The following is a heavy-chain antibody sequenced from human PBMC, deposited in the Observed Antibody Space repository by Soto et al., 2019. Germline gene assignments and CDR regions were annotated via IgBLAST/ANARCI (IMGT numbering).Heavy chain of an antibody. V-gene: IGHV1-69*13. D-gene: IGHD2-15*01. J-gene: IGHJ6*02. CDR1: GGTFSSYA. Sequence: SVKVSCKASGGTFSSYAISWVRQAPGQGLEWMGGIIPIFGTANYAQKFQGRVTITADESTSTAYMELSSLRSEDTAVYYCASGRSYYYGMDVWGQGTLVTVSS. CDR2: IIPIFGTA. CDR3: ASGRSYYYGMDV.